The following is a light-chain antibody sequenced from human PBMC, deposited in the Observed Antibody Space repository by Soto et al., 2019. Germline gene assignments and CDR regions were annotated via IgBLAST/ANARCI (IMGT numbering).Light chain of an antibody. J-gene: IGLJ2*01. CDR1: SSYVGSYNL. V-gene: IGLV2-23*01. Sequence: QSVLTQPASVSGSPGQSITISCTGTSSYVGSYNLVSWYQQHPGKAPKLMIYEGSKRPSGVSNRFSGSKSGNTASLTIFGLQAEDEADYYCCSYAGSSSVGFGGGTKVTVL. CDR2: EGS. CDR3: CSYAGSSSVG.